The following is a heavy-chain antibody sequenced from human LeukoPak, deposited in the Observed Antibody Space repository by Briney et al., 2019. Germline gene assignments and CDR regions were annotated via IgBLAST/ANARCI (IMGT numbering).Heavy chain of an antibody. CDR2: IYTSGST. CDR3: ATTRVGFSYFDY. V-gene: IGHV4-4*07. CDR1: GGSISSYY. J-gene: IGHJ4*02. Sequence: SETLSLTYTVSGGSISSYYWSWIRQPAGKGLEWIGRIYTSGSTNYNPSLKSRVTISADKSKNQFSLKLSSVTAADTAVYYCATTRVGFSYFDYWGQGTLVTVSS. D-gene: IGHD1-26*01.